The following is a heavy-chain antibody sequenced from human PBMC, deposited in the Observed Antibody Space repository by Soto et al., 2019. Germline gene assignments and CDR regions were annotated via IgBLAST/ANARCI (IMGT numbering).Heavy chain of an antibody. V-gene: IGHV3-53*01. CDR3: ARAVAGPLGAFDI. CDR1: GFTVSSNY. Sequence: EVQLVESGGGLIQPGGSLRLSCAASGFTVSSNYMSWVRQAPGKGLEWVSVIYSGGSTYYADSVKGRFTISRDNSKNTLYLQMNSLRAEDTALYYCARAVAGPLGAFDIWGQGTMVTVSS. D-gene: IGHD6-19*01. J-gene: IGHJ3*02. CDR2: IYSGGST.